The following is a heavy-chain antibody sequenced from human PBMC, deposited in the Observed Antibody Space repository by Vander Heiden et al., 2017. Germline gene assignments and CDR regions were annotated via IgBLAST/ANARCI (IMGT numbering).Heavy chain of an antibody. CDR1: GGSVSGYY. CDR2: SNHSGST. D-gene: IGHD3-9*01. Sequence: QVQLQQWGAGLLKPSETLSLTCAVDGGSVSGYYWSWIRQPPGKGLEWIGESNHSGSTNYNPSLKSRVTISVDTSKNQFSLKLSSVTAADTAVYYCARGRGLRYFDWLSPFDYWGQGTLVTVSS. V-gene: IGHV4-34*01. J-gene: IGHJ4*02. CDR3: ARGRGLRYFDWLSPFDY.